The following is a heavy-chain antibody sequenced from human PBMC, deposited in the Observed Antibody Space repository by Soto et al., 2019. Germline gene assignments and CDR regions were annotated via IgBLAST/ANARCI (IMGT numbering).Heavy chain of an antibody. V-gene: IGHV1-18*04. CDR2: ISAYNGNT. CDR1: GYTFTSYG. D-gene: IGHD3-9*01. CDR3: AREKDYDILTGYPTYYYYGMDV. J-gene: IGHJ6*02. Sequence: ASVKVSCKAAGYTFTSYGISWVRQAPGQGLEWMGWISAYNGNTNYAQKLQGRVTMTTDTSTSTAYMELRSLRSDDTAVYYCAREKDYDILTGYPTYYYYGMDVWGQGTTVTVSS.